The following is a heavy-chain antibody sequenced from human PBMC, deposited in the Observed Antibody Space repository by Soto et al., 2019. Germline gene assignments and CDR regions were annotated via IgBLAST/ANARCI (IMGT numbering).Heavy chain of an antibody. D-gene: IGHD3-22*01. CDR1: GGSFSGYY. CDR3: ARGGAYYDSSGYHLDY. Sequence: QVQLQQWGAGLLKPSETLSLTCAVYGGSFSGYYWSWIRQPPGKGLEWIGEINHSGSTNYNPSLKSRVTISVDTFKNQFSLKLSSVTAADTAVYYCARGGAYYDSSGYHLDYWGQGTLVTVSS. V-gene: IGHV4-34*01. J-gene: IGHJ4*02. CDR2: INHSGST.